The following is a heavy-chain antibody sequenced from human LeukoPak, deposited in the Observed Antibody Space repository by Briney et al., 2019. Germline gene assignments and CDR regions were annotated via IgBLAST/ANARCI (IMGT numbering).Heavy chain of an antibody. Sequence: SETLSLTCTVSGGSISSYYWSWIRQPPGKGLEWIGYIYYSGSTNYNPSLKSRVAISVDTSKNQFSLKLSSVTAADTAVYYCARAPQRRYYFDYWGQGTLVTVSS. CDR1: GGSISSYY. CDR2: IYYSGST. CDR3: ARAPQRRYYFDY. V-gene: IGHV4-59*08. J-gene: IGHJ4*02. D-gene: IGHD3-16*01.